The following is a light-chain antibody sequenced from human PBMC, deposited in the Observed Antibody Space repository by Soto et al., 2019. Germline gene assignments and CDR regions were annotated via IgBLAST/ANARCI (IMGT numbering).Light chain of an antibody. V-gene: IGLV1-44*01. CDR1: SSNIGSNT. CDR3: APWDDSLNGYV. J-gene: IGLJ1*01. CDR2: SNN. Sequence: QSVLTQPPSASGTPGQRVTISCSGSSSNIGSNTVNWYQQLPGTAPKLLIYSNNQRPSGVPDRFSGSKSGTSASLPISGLQSQDEADYYCAPWDDSLNGYVFGTGTKLTVL.